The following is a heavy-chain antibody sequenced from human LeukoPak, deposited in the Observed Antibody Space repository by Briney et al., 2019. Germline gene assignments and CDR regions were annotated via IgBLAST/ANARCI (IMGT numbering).Heavy chain of an antibody. Sequence: PGGSLRLSCAASGFTFSGSAMHWVRQASGKGLEWVGRIRSKANSYATAYAASVKGRFTISRDDSKNTAYLQMNSLKTEDTAVYYCTRHRTHYAFGIWGQGTMVTVSS. V-gene: IGHV3-73*01. CDR2: IRSKANSYAT. CDR3: TRHRTHYAFGI. D-gene: IGHD3-3*02. J-gene: IGHJ3*02. CDR1: GFTFSGSA.